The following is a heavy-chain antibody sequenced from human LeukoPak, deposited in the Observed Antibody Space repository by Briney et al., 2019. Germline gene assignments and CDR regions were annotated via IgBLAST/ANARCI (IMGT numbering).Heavy chain of an antibody. J-gene: IGHJ4*02. CDR1: GYTFTGYY. CDR3: ARDDVGMSDY. D-gene: IGHD3-10*01. CDR2: INPNSGGT. Sequence: GASVKVSCKASGYTFTGYYMHWLRQAPGQGLEWMGWINPNSGGTSYAQKFQGRVTMTRDTSISTAYMELSRLRSDDTAVYYCARDDVGMSDYWAQETLVTVPS. V-gene: IGHV1-2*02.